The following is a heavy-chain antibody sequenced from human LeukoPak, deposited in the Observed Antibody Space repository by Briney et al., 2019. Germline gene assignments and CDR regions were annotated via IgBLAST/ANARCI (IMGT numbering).Heavy chain of an antibody. J-gene: IGHJ4*02. CDR3: STDYYDRSGLHY. CDR1: GFTFSGSA. D-gene: IGHD3-22*01. V-gene: IGHV3-73*01. Sequence: GGSLRLSCAASGFTFSGSAMHWVRQASGKGLEGVGRIRSKANSYATAYAASVKGRFTISRDDSKNTAYLQMNSQKTEDTAVYYCSTDYYDRSGLHYWGQGTLVTVSS. CDR2: IRSKANSYAT.